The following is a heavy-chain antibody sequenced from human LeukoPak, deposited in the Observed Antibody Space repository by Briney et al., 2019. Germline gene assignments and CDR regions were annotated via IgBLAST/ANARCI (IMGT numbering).Heavy chain of an antibody. D-gene: IGHD6-13*01. Sequence: ASVKVSCKASGYTFTNHDFNWMRQAAGQGLEWLGWMNPRSGSTGYAQKFRGRVTMTRDTSITTAYMELSSLTSEGTAVYYCARDGRGAAAADDPLDIWGQGTTVTVSS. CDR1: GYTFTNHD. J-gene: IGHJ3*02. CDR2: MNPRSGST. CDR3: ARDGRGAAAADDPLDI. V-gene: IGHV1-8*01.